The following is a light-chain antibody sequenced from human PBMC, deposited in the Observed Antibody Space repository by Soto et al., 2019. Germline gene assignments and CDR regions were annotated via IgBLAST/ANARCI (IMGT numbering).Light chain of an antibody. V-gene: IGKV3-11*01. J-gene: IGKJ4*01. CDR2: DAS. CDR1: QSVSSY. Sequence: EIVLTQSPATLSLSPGERATLSCRASQSVSSYLAWYQQKPGQAPRLLIYDASNRATGIPARFSGSGSGTDVTLTISSLEPEDFAVYYCQHRSNWPLTFGGGTKVESK. CDR3: QHRSNWPLT.